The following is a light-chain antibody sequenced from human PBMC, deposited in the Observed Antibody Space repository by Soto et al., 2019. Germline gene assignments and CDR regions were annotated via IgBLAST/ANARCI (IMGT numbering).Light chain of an antibody. Sequence: EIVLTQSPGTLSLSPGERDTLSCRASQSVNNNYLAWYQQKPGQAPRLLIYSASSKATGIPDRFSGSGSGTDFSVTISRLEPEDDAVYYCQQYGSSQYTFGQGTKLEIK. V-gene: IGKV3-20*01. CDR1: QSVNNNY. J-gene: IGKJ2*01. CDR3: QQYGSSQYT. CDR2: SAS.